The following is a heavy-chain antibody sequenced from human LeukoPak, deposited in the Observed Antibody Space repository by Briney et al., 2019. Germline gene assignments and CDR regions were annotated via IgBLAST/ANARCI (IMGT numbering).Heavy chain of an antibody. V-gene: IGHV4-39*07. Sequence: PSETLSLTCTVSGGSISSSSYYWGWIRQPPGKGLEWIGSIYYSGSTYYNPSLKSRVTISVDTSKNQFSLKLSSVTAADTAVYYCARGPETGTTNYWGQGTLVTVSS. CDR2: IYYSGST. D-gene: IGHD1-1*01. CDR1: GGSISSSSYY. CDR3: ARGPETGTTNY. J-gene: IGHJ4*02.